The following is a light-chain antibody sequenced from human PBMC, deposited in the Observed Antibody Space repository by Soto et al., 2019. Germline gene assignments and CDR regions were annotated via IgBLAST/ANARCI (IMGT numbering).Light chain of an antibody. CDR3: QQYTKWPRT. V-gene: IGKV3-15*01. CDR2: GAS. Sequence: ETMMAQSPATLSLSPGERATLSCRASQSVGSNLAWYQQTPVQAPRLLIYGASTRATGIPDRFSGSGSGTEFTLTISSLQSEDFAVYYCQQYTKWPRTFGQETKVEIK. J-gene: IGKJ1*01. CDR1: QSVGSN.